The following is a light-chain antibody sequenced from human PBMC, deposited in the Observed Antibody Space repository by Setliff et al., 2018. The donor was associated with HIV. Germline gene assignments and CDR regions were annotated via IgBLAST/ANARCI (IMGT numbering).Light chain of an antibody. CDR3: ATSDDSLSAVV. J-gene: IGLJ2*01. V-gene: IGLV1-44*01. CDR1: HSNIGSNT. CDR2: NND. Sequence: VLAQPPSTSGTPGHRVIISCSGSHSNIGSNTVNGFQQLPGTAPKLLIYNNDQRPSGVPDRFSGSKSGTSASLAISGLQSEDEAEYYCATSDDSLSAVVFGGGTKVTVL.